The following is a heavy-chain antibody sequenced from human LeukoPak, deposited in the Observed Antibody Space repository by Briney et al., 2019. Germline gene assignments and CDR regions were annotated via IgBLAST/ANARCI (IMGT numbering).Heavy chain of an antibody. D-gene: IGHD3-22*01. V-gene: IGHV3-53*01. J-gene: IGHJ4*02. CDR1: GFTVSSNY. CDR3: ARRPGYDSGDDY. Sequence: PGGSLRLSCAASGFTVSSNYMSWVRQAPGKGLEWVSVIYSGGSTYYADSVKGRFTISRDNSKNTLYLQMISLRAEDTAVYYCARRPGYDSGDDYWGQGTLVTVSS. CDR2: IYSGGST.